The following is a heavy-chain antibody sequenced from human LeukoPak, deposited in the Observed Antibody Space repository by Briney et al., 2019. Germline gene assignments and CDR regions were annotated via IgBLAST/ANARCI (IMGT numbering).Heavy chain of an antibody. D-gene: IGHD6-13*01. Sequence: GGSLRLSCAASGFTFSSYGMHWVRQAPGKGLEWVAVISYDGSNKYYADSVKGRFTISRDNSKNTLYLEMNSLRAEDTAVYYCAKEAEGSWYRSNWYDSRFPESWGQGTLATVSS. CDR3: AKEAEGSWYRSNWYDSRFPES. J-gene: IGHJ5*02. CDR1: GFTFSSYG. CDR2: ISYDGSNK. V-gene: IGHV3-30*18.